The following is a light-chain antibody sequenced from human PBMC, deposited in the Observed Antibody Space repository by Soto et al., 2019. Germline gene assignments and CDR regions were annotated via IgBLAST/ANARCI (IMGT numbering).Light chain of an antibody. CDR2: GNS. V-gene: IGLV1-40*01. CDR3: CSYTTSNTRQIV. Sequence: QSVLTQPPSVSGAPGQRVTISCTGSSSNIGAGYDVHWYQQLPGTAPKLLIYGNSNRPSGVPDRFSGSKSGNTASLTITGLQAEDEADYYCCSYTTSNTRQIVFGTGTKVTVL. J-gene: IGLJ1*01. CDR1: SSNIGAGYD.